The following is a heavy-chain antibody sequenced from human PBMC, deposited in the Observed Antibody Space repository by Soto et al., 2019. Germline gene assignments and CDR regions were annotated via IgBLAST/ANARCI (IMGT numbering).Heavy chain of an antibody. Sequence: GGSLRLSCAASGFTFSIYAMSWVRQAPGKGLEWVSAISGSGSSTYYADSVKGRFTISTDKPKNTLFLQMNSLGAEDTALYYCAKDLTSPIYYYGMDVWGQGTTVTVSS. J-gene: IGHJ6*02. CDR2: ISGSGSST. D-gene: IGHD3-9*01. CDR1: GFTFSIYA. V-gene: IGHV3-23*01. CDR3: AKDLTSPIYYYGMDV.